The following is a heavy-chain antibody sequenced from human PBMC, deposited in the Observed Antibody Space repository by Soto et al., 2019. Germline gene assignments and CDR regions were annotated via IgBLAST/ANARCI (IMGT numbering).Heavy chain of an antibody. CDR2: IYWADDK. D-gene: IGHD3-10*01. CDR3: THQSTFASGSFFGY. V-gene: IGHV2-5*02. CDR1: GFSLNTTGVS. Sequence: QITLKESGPTLVKPTQTLTLTCTFSGFSLNTTGVSVGWIRQPPGNALEWLALIYWADDKRYSPSLKSRLTITKDTSKNQVVLTMTNMDPVDTATYYCTHQSTFASGSFFGYWGQGTLVTVSS. J-gene: IGHJ4*02.